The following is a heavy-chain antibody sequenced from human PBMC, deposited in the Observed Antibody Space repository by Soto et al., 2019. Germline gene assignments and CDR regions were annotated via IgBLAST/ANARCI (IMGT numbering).Heavy chain of an antibody. D-gene: IGHD1-1*01. CDR2: IIPFFGTA. CDR3: ARGIEEMATTTAVWSFDI. CDR1: GDTFSSHA. V-gene: IGHV1-69*01. Sequence: QVQLVQSGAEVKKPGSSVKVSCKASGDTFSSHAFGWVRQAPGQGLEWVGGIIPFFGTANYAQKFQGRVAITADESTTTVYMELSSLTSEDTAVYYCARGIEEMATTTAVWSFDIWGRGTLVTVSS. J-gene: IGHJ2*01.